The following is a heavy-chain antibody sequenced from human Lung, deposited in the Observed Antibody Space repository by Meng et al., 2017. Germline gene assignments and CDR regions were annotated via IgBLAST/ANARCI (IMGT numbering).Heavy chain of an antibody. CDR1: GFNFSRNA. CDR2: ISYDGSNQ. V-gene: IGHV3-30*01. Sequence: QVELVESGGGGVQPGRSLRLSCAASGFNFSRNAMHWVRQAPGKGLEWVAAISYDGSNQHYADSVKGRFTISRDNSENTLYLQMNSLRAEDTAVYYCARNNYGDYYFDYWGQGTLVTVSS. CDR3: ARNNYGDYYFDY. D-gene: IGHD4-17*01. J-gene: IGHJ4*02.